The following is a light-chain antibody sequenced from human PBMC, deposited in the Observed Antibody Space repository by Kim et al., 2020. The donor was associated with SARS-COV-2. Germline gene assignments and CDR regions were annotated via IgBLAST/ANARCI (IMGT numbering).Light chain of an antibody. CDR3: QQYGRSPRT. V-gene: IGKV3-20*01. CDR1: QSGGSTS. CDR2: GAC. J-gene: IGKJ1*01. Sequence: PGERATLSCRASQSGGSTSLGWYQQKHGQAPRILIYGACSRATGSPDRFSGSGSGTDFTLTISRLEPEDFAVYYCQQYGRSPRTFGQGAKVDIK.